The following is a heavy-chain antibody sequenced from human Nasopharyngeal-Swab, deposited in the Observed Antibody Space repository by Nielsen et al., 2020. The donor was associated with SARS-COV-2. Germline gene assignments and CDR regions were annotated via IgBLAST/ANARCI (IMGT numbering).Heavy chain of an antibody. V-gene: IGHV3-53*01. CDR2: IYISGNP. CDR3: ATEDPAQKGVDY. CDR1: GFTVSSNY. J-gene: IGHJ4*02. Sequence: GASLKISCAASGFTVSSNYMTWVRQAPGKGLELVSIIYISGNPYYADSVKGRFTISRDSSKKTVFLQMNSLRAEDTAVYYCATEDPAQKGVDYWGQGTLVTVSS.